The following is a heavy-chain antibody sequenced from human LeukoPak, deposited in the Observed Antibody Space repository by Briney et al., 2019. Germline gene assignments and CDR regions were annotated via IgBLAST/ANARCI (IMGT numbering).Heavy chain of an antibody. D-gene: IGHD3-3*01. CDR3: ARGTYDLRFLEWLSEYYFDY. J-gene: IGHJ4*02. V-gene: IGHV3-48*02. Sequence: PGGSLRLSCAASGFTFSSYSMNWVRQAPGKGLEWVSYISSSSSTMYYADSVKGRFTISRDNAKNSLYLQMNSLRDEDTAVYYCARGTYDLRFLEWLSEYYFDYWGQGTLVTVSS. CDR1: GFTFSSYS. CDR2: ISSSSSTM.